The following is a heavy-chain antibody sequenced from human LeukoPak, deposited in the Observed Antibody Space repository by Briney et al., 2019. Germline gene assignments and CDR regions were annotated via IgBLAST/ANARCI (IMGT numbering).Heavy chain of an antibody. V-gene: IGHV3-30*02. CDR1: GFTLSSYG. J-gene: IGHJ4*02. D-gene: IGHD3-10*01. Sequence: GGSLRLSCAASGFTLSSYGMHWVRQAPGKGLEWVAFIHYDGTNQYYADSVKGRFTVSRDTSKNTLWLQMNSLRVDDTALYYCAKSLGGDYGSGSYYVVFDSWGQGTLVTVSS. CDR3: AKSLGGDYGSGSYYVVFDS. CDR2: IHYDGTNQ.